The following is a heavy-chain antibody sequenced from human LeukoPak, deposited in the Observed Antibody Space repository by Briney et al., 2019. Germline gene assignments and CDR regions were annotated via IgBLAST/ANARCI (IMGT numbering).Heavy chain of an antibody. CDR1: GFTFSSYA. V-gene: IGHV3-23*01. D-gene: IGHD2-2*01. Sequence: GGSMRLSCAASGFTFSSYAMSWVRQAPGKGLEWVSAISGSGGSTYYADSVKGRFTISRDNSKNTLYLQMNSLRAEDTAVYYCAKVGGGYCSSTSCSFDYWGQGTLVTVSS. CDR2: ISGSGGST. CDR3: AKVGGGYCSSTSCSFDY. J-gene: IGHJ4*02.